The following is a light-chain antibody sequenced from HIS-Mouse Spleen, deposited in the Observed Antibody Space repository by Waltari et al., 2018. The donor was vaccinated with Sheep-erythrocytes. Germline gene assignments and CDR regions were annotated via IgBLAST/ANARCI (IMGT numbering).Light chain of an antibody. J-gene: IGKJ3*01. CDR2: AAS. Sequence: DIQLTQSPSFLSASVVDRVTITCRASQGISSYLAWYQQKPGKAPKLLIYAASTLQSGVPSRFSGSGSGTEFTLTISSLQPEDFATYYCQQLNSYPIFTFGPGTKVDIK. V-gene: IGKV1-9*01. CDR3: QQLNSYPIFT. CDR1: QGISSY.